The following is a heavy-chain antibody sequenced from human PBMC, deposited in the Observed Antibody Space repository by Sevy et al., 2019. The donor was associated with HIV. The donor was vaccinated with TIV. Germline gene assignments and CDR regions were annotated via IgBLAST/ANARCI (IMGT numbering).Heavy chain of an antibody. CDR1: GFTFSNSW. CDR2: INLGGTEE. V-gene: IGHV3-7*01. Sequence: GGSLRLSCVASGFTFSNSWMNWVRQAPGKGLEWVANINLGGTEEFYVDSVKGRFIISRDNAKDSLFLQMNSLRAEDTAVYYCTRVSRGTDVDYWGQGTLVTVSS. CDR3: TRVSRGTDVDY. J-gene: IGHJ4*02. D-gene: IGHD2-2*01.